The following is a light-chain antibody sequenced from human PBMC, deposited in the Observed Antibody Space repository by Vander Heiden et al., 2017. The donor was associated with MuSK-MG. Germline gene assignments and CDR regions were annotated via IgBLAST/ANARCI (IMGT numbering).Light chain of an antibody. V-gene: IGKV3-20*01. CDR2: GTS. J-gene: IGKJ1*01. CDR3: QREGYSPKA. Sequence: EIVLTQSPGTLSLSPGERATLSCRASQSLSSYYLAWYQQRPGQAPRLLIYGTSSRATGIPDRFSGSGSGTDFTLTIDRLDPEDFAVYFCQREGYSPKAFGQGTKVEIK. CDR1: QSLSSYY.